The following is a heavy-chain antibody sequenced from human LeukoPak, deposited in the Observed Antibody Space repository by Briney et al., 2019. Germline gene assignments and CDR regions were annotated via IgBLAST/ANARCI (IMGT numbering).Heavy chain of an antibody. CDR1: GFTFSSYG. Sequence: GGSLRLSCAASGFTFSSYGMHWVREAPGKGLEWGAVIWYDGSNKYYADSVKGRFTISRDNSKNTLYLQMNSLRAEDTAVYYCAGHPRYCSSTSCLYGMDVWGKGTTVTVSS. CDR3: AGHPRYCSSTSCLYGMDV. D-gene: IGHD2-2*01. CDR2: IWYDGSNK. V-gene: IGHV3-33*01. J-gene: IGHJ6*04.